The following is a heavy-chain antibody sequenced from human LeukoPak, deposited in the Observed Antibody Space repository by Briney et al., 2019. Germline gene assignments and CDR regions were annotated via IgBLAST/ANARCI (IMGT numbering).Heavy chain of an antibody. D-gene: IGHD6-13*01. J-gene: IGHJ4*02. CDR1: GFTFSSYA. CDR2: IWYDGSNK. V-gene: IGHV3-33*08. Sequence: GRSLRLSCAASGFTFSSYAMHWVRQAPGKGLEWVAVIWYDGSNKYYADSVKGRFTISRDNSKNTLYLQVNSLRAEDTAVYYCARDTAAAAFDYWGQGALVTVSS. CDR3: ARDTAAAAFDY.